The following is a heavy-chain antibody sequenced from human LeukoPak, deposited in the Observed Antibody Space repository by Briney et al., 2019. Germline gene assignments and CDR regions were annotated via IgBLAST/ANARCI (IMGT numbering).Heavy chain of an antibody. J-gene: IGHJ4*02. V-gene: IGHV3-9*01. Sequence: GGSLRLSCAASGFTFDDYAMHWVRQAPGKGLEWVSGISWNSGSIGYADSVKGRFTISRDNAKNSLYLQMNSLRAEDTALYYCAKETTDTAKGGLDYWGQGTLVTVSS. CDR2: ISWNSGSI. CDR1: GFTFDDYA. CDR3: AKETTDTAKGGLDY. D-gene: IGHD5-18*01.